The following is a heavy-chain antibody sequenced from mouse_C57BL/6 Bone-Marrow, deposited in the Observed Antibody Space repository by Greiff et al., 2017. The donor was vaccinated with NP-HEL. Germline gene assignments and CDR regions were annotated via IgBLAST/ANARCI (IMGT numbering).Heavy chain of an antibody. CDR3: ARRRGDYFDY. CDR2: IDPSDSYT. J-gene: IGHJ2*01. V-gene: IGHV1-69*01. Sequence: VQLQQPGAELVMPGASVKLSCKASGYTFTSYWMHWVKQRPGQGLEWIGEIDPSDSYTNYNQKFKGKSTLTVDKSSSPAYMQLSSLTSEDSAVYYCARRRGDYFDYWGQGTTLTVSS. CDR1: GYTFTSYW.